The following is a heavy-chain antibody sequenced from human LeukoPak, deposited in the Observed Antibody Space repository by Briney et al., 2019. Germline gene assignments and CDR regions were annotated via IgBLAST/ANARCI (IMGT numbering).Heavy chain of an antibody. J-gene: IGHJ4*02. CDR3: ASGRRAATGAGYYFDY. Sequence: GRSLRLSCAASGFTSRNYGMHWVRQAPGKGLEWVAIIYYDGSSKYYADSVKGRFTISGDNSKNTLYLQMNSLTAEDTALYYCASGRRAATGAGYYFDYWGQGTLVTVSS. V-gene: IGHV3-33*01. CDR1: GFTSRNYG. D-gene: IGHD6-13*01. CDR2: IYYDGSSK.